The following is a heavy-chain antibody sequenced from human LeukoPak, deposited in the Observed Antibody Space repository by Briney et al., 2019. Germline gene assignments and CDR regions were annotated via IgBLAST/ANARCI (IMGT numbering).Heavy chain of an antibody. CDR1: GYSFTSYW. CDR3: ARRTYCSSTSCFPYYFDY. Sequence: GESLKISCKGSGYSFTSYWIGWVRQMPGKGLHRMGIIYPGDSDTRYSPSFQGQVTISADKSISTAYLQWSSLKASDTAMYYCARRTYCSSTSCFPYYFDYWGQGTLVTVSS. V-gene: IGHV5-51*01. CDR2: IYPGDSDT. J-gene: IGHJ4*02. D-gene: IGHD2-2*01.